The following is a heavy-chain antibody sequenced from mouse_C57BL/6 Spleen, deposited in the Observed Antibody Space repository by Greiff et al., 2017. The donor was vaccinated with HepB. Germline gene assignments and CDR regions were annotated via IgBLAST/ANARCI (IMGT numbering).Heavy chain of an antibody. V-gene: IGHV1-54*01. D-gene: IGHD2-3*01. Sequence: VKLMESGAELVRPGTSVKVSCKASGYAFTNYLIEWVKQRPGQGLEWIGVINPGSGGTNYNEKFKGKATLTADKSSSTAYMQLSSLTSEDSAVYFCARRCDGYPYYFDYWGQGTTLTVSS. CDR1: GYAFTNYL. CDR3: ARRCDGYPYYFDY. J-gene: IGHJ2*01. CDR2: INPGSGGT.